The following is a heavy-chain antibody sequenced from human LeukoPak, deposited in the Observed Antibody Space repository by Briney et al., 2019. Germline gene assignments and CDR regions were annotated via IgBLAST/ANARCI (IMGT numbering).Heavy chain of an antibody. CDR3: AKDGRSTI. J-gene: IGHJ3*02. CDR1: GFTFSSYG. V-gene: IGHV3-30*18. D-gene: IGHD2-2*01. Sequence: PGRSLRLYCAASGFTFSSYGMHWGRQAPGKGLEWVAVISYDGSNKYYADSVKGRFTISRDNSKNTLYLQMNSLRAEDTAVYYCAKDGRSTIWGQGTMVTVSS. CDR2: ISYDGSNK.